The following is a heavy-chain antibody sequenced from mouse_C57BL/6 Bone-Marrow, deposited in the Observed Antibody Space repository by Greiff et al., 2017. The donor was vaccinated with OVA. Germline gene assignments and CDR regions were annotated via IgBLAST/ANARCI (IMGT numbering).Heavy chain of an antibody. V-gene: IGHV1-64*01. CDR1: GYTFTSYW. CDR2: IHPNSGST. J-gene: IGHJ2*01. CDR3: ARSAYLYYFDY. D-gene: IGHD2-10*01. Sequence: VQLQQPGAELVKPGASVKLSCKASGYTFTSYWMHWVKQRPGQGLEWIGMIHPNSGSTNYNEKFKSKATLTVDKSSSTAYMQLSSLTSEDSAVYYCARSAYLYYFDYWGQGTTLTVSS.